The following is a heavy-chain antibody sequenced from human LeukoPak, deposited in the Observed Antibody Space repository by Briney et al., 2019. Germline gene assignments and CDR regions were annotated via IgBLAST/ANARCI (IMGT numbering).Heavy chain of an antibody. J-gene: IGHJ6*03. CDR3: ARGIGYDFWSGYYSYYYYYMDV. D-gene: IGHD3-3*01. Sequence: KSSETLSLTCTVSGGSMNRYYWSWIRQPPGKGLEWIGYIYYSGSTNYNPSLKSRVTISVDTSKNQFSLKLSSVTAADTAVYYCARGIGYDFWSGYYSYYYYYMDVWGKGTTVTVSS. CDR2: IYYSGST. CDR1: GGSMNRYY. V-gene: IGHV4-59*01.